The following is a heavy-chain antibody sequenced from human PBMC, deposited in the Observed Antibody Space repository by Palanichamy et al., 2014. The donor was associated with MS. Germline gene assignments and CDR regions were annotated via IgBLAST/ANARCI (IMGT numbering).Heavy chain of an antibody. CDR3: AKYYDNVWGSYRHYFDS. J-gene: IGHJ4*02. D-gene: IGHD3-16*02. Sequence: EVQLLEVWGRAWYSLGGPVRLSCAASGFTFTTSGMTWVRQAPGKGLEWVSSISDNGAGTYDADSVKGRFTISRDNSKNTLYLQMNSLRVEDTAVYYCAKYYDNVWGSYRHYFDSWGLGTLVTVSS. V-gene: IGHV3-23*01. CDR1: GFTFTTSG. CDR2: ISDNGAGT.